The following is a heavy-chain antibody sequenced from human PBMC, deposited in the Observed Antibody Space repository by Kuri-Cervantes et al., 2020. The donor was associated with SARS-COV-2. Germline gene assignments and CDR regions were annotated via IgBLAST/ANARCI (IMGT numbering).Heavy chain of an antibody. Sequence: GGSLRLSCAASGFSFSMYWMSWVRQAPGKGLEWVANIKKDGSEKYYVDSAKGRFTISRDNAKNSLYLQMNSLRAEDTAVYYCAREQWLELDAFDIWGQGTMVTVSS. V-gene: IGHV3-7*01. J-gene: IGHJ3*02. CDR2: IKKDGSEK. CDR3: AREQWLELDAFDI. CDR1: GFSFSMYW. D-gene: IGHD6-19*01.